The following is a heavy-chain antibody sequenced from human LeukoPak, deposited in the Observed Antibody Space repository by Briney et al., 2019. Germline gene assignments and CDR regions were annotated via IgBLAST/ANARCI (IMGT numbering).Heavy chain of an antibody. CDR3: ARDLTVTSNWFDP. CDR2: ISSSSSYI. J-gene: IGHJ5*02. D-gene: IGHD4-17*01. V-gene: IGHV3-21*01. CDR1: GFTFSSYS. Sequence: GGSLRLSCAASGFTFSSYSMNWVRQAPGKGLEWVSSISSSSSYIYYADSVKGRFTISRDNAKNSLYLQMNSLRAEDTAVYYCARDLTVTSNWFDPRGQGTLVTVSS.